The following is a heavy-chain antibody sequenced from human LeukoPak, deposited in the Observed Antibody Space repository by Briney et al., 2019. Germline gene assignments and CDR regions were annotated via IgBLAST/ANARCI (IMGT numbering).Heavy chain of an antibody. Sequence: ASVKVSCKASEFISTGYYIHWVRQAPGQGLEWMGIINPSGGSTSYAQKFQGRVTMTRDTSTSTVYMELSSLRSEDTAVYYCARDGGGSYSRGYFDYWGQGTLVTVSS. D-gene: IGHD1-26*01. J-gene: IGHJ4*02. CDR2: INPSGGST. CDR1: EFISTGYY. CDR3: ARDGGGSYSRGYFDY. V-gene: IGHV1-46*01.